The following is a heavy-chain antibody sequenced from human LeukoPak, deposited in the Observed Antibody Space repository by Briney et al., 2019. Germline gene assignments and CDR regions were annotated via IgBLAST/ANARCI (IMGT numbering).Heavy chain of an antibody. CDR2: ISSSSSYI. D-gene: IGHD3-16*01. Sequence: GGSLRLSCAASGFTFSSYSMNWVRQAPGKGLEWVSSISSSSSYIYYADSVKGRFTISRDNAKNTLYLQMNSLRAEDTAVYYCARDRRWGFDYWGQGTLVTVSS. V-gene: IGHV3-21*01. J-gene: IGHJ4*02. CDR1: GFTFSSYS. CDR3: ARDRRWGFDY.